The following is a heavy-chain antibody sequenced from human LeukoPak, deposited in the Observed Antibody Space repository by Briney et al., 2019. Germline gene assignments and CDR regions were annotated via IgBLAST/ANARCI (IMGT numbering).Heavy chain of an antibody. V-gene: IGHV4-59*01. CDR3: ARDLVLVGATELDDY. CDR1: GGSISNYY. D-gene: IGHD1-26*01. Sequence: SETLSLTCTVSGGSISNYYWSWIRQPPGKTLEWIGYIYYTGSTNYNPSLRSRVTISVDTSKNQLSLKLTSLTAADTAVYYCARDLVLVGATELDDYWGQGTLVTVSS. J-gene: IGHJ4*02. CDR2: IYYTGST.